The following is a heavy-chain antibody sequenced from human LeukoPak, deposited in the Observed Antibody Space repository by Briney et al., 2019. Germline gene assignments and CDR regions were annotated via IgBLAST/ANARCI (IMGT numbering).Heavy chain of an antibody. CDR2: INSDGSST. V-gene: IGHV3-74*01. D-gene: IGHD4-11*01. CDR1: GFTFSSYW. Sequence: GGSLRLSCAASGFTFSSYWMHWVRQAPGKGLGWVSRINSDGSSTIYADSVKGRFTISRDNAKNTLYLQMNSLRAEDTAVYYCARGFRVETTVTTSSGGWFDPWGQGTLVTVSS. J-gene: IGHJ5*02. CDR3: ARGFRVETTVTTSSGGWFDP.